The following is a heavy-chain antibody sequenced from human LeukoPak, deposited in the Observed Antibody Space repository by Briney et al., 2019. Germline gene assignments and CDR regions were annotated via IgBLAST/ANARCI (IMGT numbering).Heavy chain of an antibody. V-gene: IGHV1-69*01. J-gene: IGHJ4*02. D-gene: IGHD2-8*01. CDR3: ARGDCTNGVCFDY. Sequence: GSSVKVSCKASGGTFSSYAISWVRQAPGQGLEWMGGIIPIFGTAKDAQKFQGRVTITADESTRTAYMALRSLRSEGTAVYYCARGDCTNGVCFDYWGQGTLVTVSS. CDR2: IIPIFGTA. CDR1: GGTFSSYA.